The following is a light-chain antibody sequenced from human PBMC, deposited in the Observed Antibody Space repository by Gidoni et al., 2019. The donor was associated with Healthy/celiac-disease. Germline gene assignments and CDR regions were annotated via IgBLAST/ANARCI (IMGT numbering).Light chain of an antibody. CDR2: EVS. J-gene: IGLJ2*01. Sequence: QAALTQPPSASGSPGQSVTISCTGTSSDVGGYNYVSWYQQNPGKAPKLMIYEVSKRPSGVPDRFSGSKSGNTASLTVSGLQAEDAADYYCSSYAGSNNLVFGGGTKLTVL. CDR1: SSDVGGYNY. V-gene: IGLV2-8*01. CDR3: SSYAGSNNLV.